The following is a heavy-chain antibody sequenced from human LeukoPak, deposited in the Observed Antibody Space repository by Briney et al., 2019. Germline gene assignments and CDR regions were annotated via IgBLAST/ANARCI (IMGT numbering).Heavy chain of an antibody. CDR2: FDPEDGET. CDR1: GYTLTELS. D-gene: IGHD6-19*01. J-gene: IGHJ4*02. Sequence: GASVKVSCKVSGYTLTELSMHWVRQAPGKGLEGRGGFDPEDGETIYAQKFQGRVTMTEDTSTDTAYMELSSLRSEDTAVYYCATTGYSSGWYLGWGQGTLVTVSS. V-gene: IGHV1-24*01. CDR3: ATTGYSSGWYLG.